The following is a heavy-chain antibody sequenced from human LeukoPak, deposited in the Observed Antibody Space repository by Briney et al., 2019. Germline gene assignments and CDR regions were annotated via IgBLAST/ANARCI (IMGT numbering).Heavy chain of an antibody. CDR1: GFTFSNAW. D-gene: IGHD3-3*01. Sequence: GGSLRLSCAASGFTFSNAWMSWVRQAPGKGLEWVGRIKSKTDGGTTDYAAPVKGRFTISRDDSKNTLYLQMNSLKTEDTAVYYCTTSGTYYDFWSGYPGAFDTWGQGTMVTVSS. CDR3: TTSGTYYDFWSGYPGAFDT. V-gene: IGHV3-15*01. CDR2: IKSKTDGGTT. J-gene: IGHJ3*02.